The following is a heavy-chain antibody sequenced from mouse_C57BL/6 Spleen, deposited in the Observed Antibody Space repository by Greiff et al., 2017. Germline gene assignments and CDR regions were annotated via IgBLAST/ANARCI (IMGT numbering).Heavy chain of an antibody. V-gene: IGHV1-64*01. D-gene: IGHD2-4*01. Sequence: VQLQQPGAELVKPGASVKLSCKASGYTFTSYWMHWVKQRPGQGLEWIGMIHPNSGSTNYNEKFKSKATLTVDKSSSTAYMQLSSLTSEDSAVYYCARDDYDEGAWFAYWGQGTLVTVSA. CDR3: ARDDYDEGAWFAY. CDR1: GYTFTSYW. J-gene: IGHJ3*01. CDR2: IHPNSGST.